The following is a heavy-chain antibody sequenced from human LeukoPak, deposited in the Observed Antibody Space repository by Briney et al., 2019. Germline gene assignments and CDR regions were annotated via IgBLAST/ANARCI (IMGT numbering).Heavy chain of an antibody. D-gene: IGHD3-22*01. CDR3: ARDPGYYDSRGYHDY. Sequence: QPGRSLRLSCAASGFTFSSYAMHWVRQAPGKGLEWVAVISYDGSNKYYADSVKGRFTISRDNSKNTLYLQMNSLRAEDTAVYYCARDPGYYDSRGYHDYWGQGTLVTVSS. CDR2: ISYDGSNK. V-gene: IGHV3-30-3*01. CDR1: GFTFSSYA. J-gene: IGHJ4*02.